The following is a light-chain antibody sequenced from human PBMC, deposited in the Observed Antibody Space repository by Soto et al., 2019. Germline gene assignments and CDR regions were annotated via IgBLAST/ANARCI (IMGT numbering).Light chain of an antibody. J-gene: IGKJ5*01. CDR3: QQANSFPIT. CDR2: VAS. Sequence: DVQMTQSPSFVSAAVGDRVTINCRASQPISNWLAWYQQKPGKAPKLLIYVASALHSGVPSRFSGSGSGTEFTLTISSLQPEDFATYYCQQANSFPITFGQGTRLEIK. CDR1: QPISNW. V-gene: IGKV1-12*01.